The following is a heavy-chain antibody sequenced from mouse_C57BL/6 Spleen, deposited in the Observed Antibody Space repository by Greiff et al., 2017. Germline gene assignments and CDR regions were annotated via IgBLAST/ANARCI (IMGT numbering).Heavy chain of an antibody. CDR3: ALGDYVYAMGY. J-gene: IGHJ4*01. CDR1: GYTFTSYG. Sequence: QVTLKESGAELARPGASVKLSCKASGYTFTSYGISWVKQRTGQGLEWIGEIYPRSGNTYYNEKFKGKATLTADKSSSTAYMELRSLTSEDSAVYFCALGDYVYAMGYWGKGTSVTVSS. D-gene: IGHD2-4*01. V-gene: IGHV1-81*01. CDR2: IYPRSGNT.